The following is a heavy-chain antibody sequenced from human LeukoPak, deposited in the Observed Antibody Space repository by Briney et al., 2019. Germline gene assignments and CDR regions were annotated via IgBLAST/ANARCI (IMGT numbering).Heavy chain of an antibody. D-gene: IGHD3-10*01. Sequence: GRSLRLSCAASGFNFRTYGMHWVRQAPGKGLEWVAFISYDGGKRYFGESVKGRFTIARDNSENTVSLQMNSLKTEDTAVYYCAKGLRWFGDFYFNFFDYWGQGILVTVSS. CDR1: GFNFRTYG. V-gene: IGHV3-30*18. CDR3: AKGLRWFGDFYFNFFDY. CDR2: ISYDGGKR. J-gene: IGHJ4*02.